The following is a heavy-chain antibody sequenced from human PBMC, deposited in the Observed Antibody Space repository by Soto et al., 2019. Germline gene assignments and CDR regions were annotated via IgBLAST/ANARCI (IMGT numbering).Heavy chain of an antibody. D-gene: IGHD2-21*02. CDR2: INPNSGGT. CDR1: GYTFTGYY. CDR3: ASPKEGVTLYFQH. J-gene: IGHJ1*01. V-gene: IGHV1-2*02. Sequence: ASVKVSCKASGYTFTGYYMHWVRQAPGQGLEWMGWINPNSGGTNYAQKFQGRVTMTRDTSISTAYMELSSLRSEDTAVYYCASPKEGVTLYFQHWGQGTLVTVSS.